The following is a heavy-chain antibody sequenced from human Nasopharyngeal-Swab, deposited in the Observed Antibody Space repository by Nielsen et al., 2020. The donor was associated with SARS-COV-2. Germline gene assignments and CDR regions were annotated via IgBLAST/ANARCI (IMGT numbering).Heavy chain of an antibody. CDR1: GFTFNNYN. D-gene: IGHD3-3*01. V-gene: IGHV3-21*01. CDR3: ARDGLDYDFWSAYFMDV. J-gene: IGHJ6*02. CDR2: ISSSSGYI. Sequence: GESLNISCAASGFTFNNYNFNWVRQAPGKGLEWVAYISSSSGYIYYADSVKGRFTISKDNAKNSLYLQMNSLRAEDTAVYYCARDGLDYDFWSAYFMDVWGQGTTVTVSS.